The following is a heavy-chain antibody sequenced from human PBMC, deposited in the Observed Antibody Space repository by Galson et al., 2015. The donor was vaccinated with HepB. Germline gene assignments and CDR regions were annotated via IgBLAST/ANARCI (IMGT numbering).Heavy chain of an antibody. V-gene: IGHV1-3*01. D-gene: IGHD4-17*01. CDR1: GYTFTSYA. J-gene: IGHJ4*02. Sequence: SVKVSCKASGYTFTSYAMHWVRQAPGQRLEWMGWINAGNGNTKYSQKFQGRVTITRDTSASTAYMELSSLRSEDTAVYYCALLYGDYEVVAQSTNFDYWGQGTLVTVSS. CDR3: ALLYGDYEVVAQSTNFDY. CDR2: INAGNGNT.